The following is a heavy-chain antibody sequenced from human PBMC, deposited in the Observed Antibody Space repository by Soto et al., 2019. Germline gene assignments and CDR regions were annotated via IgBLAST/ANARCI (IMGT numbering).Heavy chain of an antibody. CDR1: GGSFSGYY. CDR2: INHSGST. CDR3: ARALGAWLFPNYYYYGMDV. V-gene: IGHV4-34*01. J-gene: IGHJ6*02. D-gene: IGHD3-22*01. Sequence: SETLSLTCAVYGGSFSGYYWSWIRQPPGKGLEWIGEINHSGSTNYNPSLKSRVTISVDTSKNQFSLKLSSVTAADTAVYYCARALGAWLFPNYYYYGMDVWGQGTTVTVSS.